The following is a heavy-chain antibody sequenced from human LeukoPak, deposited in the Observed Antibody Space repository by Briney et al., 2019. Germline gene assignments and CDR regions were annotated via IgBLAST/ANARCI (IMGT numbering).Heavy chain of an antibody. J-gene: IGHJ6*02. CDR3: ARDRTVVGTYYYYGMDV. CDR2: FYTSGST. Sequence: SETLSLTCTDSGVSISSYNWCWIRQPAGKGLEWIGRFYTSGSTNYNPSLKSRVTMSVDTSKNQFSLKLKSVTAADTAVYYCARDRTVVGTYYYYGMDVWGQGTTVTVSS. CDR1: GVSISSYN. V-gene: IGHV4-4*07. D-gene: IGHD4-23*01.